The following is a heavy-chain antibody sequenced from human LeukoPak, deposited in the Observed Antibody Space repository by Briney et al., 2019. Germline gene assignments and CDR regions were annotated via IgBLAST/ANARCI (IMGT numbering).Heavy chain of an antibody. CDR2: VYYSGST. J-gene: IGHJ4*02. CDR1: GGSISSYF. D-gene: IGHD6-13*01. CDR3: ARDFRGIAAAGFDY. Sequence: PSETLSLTCTVSGGSISSYFWSWIRQPPGKGLEWIGFVYYSGSTKYNPSLKSRVTISLDTSKNQFSLKLSSVTAADTAVYYCARDFRGIAAAGFDYWGQGTLVTVCS. V-gene: IGHV4-59*01.